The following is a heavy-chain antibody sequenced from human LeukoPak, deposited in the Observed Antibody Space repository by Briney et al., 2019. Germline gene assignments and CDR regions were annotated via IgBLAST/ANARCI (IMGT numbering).Heavy chain of an antibody. CDR2: VSGSGGGT. D-gene: IGHD2-15*01. CDR3: AKGAGGGQVDWFDP. Sequence: PGGSLRLSCAASGFLFSSYSVHWVRQAPGKGLEWVSTVSGSGGGTYYADSVKGRFTISRDNSKNTLYLQMNSLRGEDTAVYYCAKGAGGGQVDWFDPWGQGTLVTVSS. CDR1: GFLFSSYS. V-gene: IGHV3-23*01. J-gene: IGHJ5*02.